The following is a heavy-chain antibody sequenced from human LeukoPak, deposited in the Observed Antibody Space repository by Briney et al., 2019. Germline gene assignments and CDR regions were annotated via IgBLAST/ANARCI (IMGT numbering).Heavy chain of an antibody. CDR3: ARGGHYYYMDV. Sequence: SETLSLTCGVYGGSFSGYYWSWVRQPPGKGLEWIGEINHSGSTNYNPSLKSRVTISVDTSKNQFSLKLSSVTAADTAVYYCARGGHYYYMDVWGKGTTVTVSS. V-gene: IGHV4-34*01. CDR2: INHSGST. J-gene: IGHJ6*03. CDR1: GGSFSGYY.